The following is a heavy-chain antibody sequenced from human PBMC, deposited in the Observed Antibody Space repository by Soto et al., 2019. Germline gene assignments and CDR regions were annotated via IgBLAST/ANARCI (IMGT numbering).Heavy chain of an antibody. D-gene: IGHD6-19*01. CDR1: DGSISSYY. V-gene: IGHV4-30-4*01. Sequence: SETQSLTSTVADGSISSYYWSWIRQPPGKGLEWIGYIYYSGSTYYNPSLKSRVTISVDTSKSQFSLKLSSVTAADTAVYYCARAYRSPANLDYWGRGTLVTVSS. J-gene: IGHJ4*02. CDR2: IYYSGST. CDR3: ARAYRSPANLDY.